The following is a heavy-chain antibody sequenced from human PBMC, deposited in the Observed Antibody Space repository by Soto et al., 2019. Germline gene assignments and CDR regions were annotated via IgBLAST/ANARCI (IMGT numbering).Heavy chain of an antibody. CDR1: VFTFSRYE. V-gene: IGHV3-48*03. D-gene: IGHD2-21*01. CDR2: INGEGRSI. Sequence: VGSLRLSCASSVFTFSRYEVNCVRQSPGKGLEWVSYINGEGRSIYYADSVRGRFTISRDNDKNSVYLQMNSLRAEDTAIYYCARDNELWGIFDFWGQGTRVIVSS. CDR3: ARDNELWGIFDF. J-gene: IGHJ4*02.